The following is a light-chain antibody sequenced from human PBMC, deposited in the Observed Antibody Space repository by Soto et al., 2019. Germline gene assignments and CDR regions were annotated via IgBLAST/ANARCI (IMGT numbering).Light chain of an antibody. CDR1: QRVADN. V-gene: IGKV3-15*01. CDR3: QQYNNWPRT. Sequence: EIVMTQSPAILSVSPGERATLSCRATQRVADNLAWYQQKPGQAPRLLIFGASARATGVPPRFSGSGSGTDFTLTISSXQSEDFAVYYCQQYNNWPRTFGQGTKVDIK. J-gene: IGKJ2*01. CDR2: GAS.